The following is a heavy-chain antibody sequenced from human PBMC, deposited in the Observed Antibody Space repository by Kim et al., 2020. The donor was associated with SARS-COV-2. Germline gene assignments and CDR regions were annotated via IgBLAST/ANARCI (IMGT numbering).Heavy chain of an antibody. CDR2: IDPSDSYT. V-gene: IGHV5-10-1*01. CDR1: GYSFSSYW. Sequence: GESLKISCKGSGYSFSSYWITWVRQMPGKCLEWMGRIDPSDSYTNYSPSFQGHVTISTDKSISTAYLQWNSLKASDTAMYYCARRENYGSGSHSDYWGQGTLVTVSS. CDR3: ARRENYGSGSHSDY. J-gene: IGHJ4*02. D-gene: IGHD3-10*01.